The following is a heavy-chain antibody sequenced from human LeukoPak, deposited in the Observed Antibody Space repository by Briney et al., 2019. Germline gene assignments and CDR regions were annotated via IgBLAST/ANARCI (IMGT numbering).Heavy chain of an antibody. Sequence: PSETLSLTCTVSGGSISSYYWSWIRQPPGKGLEWIGCIYYSGSTNYNPSLKSRVTISVDTSKNQFSLKLSSVTAADTAVYYCAREGCSGGSCPFYYFDYWGQGTLVTVSS. CDR3: AREGCSGGSCPFYYFDY. CDR1: GGSISSYY. J-gene: IGHJ4*02. V-gene: IGHV4-59*01. D-gene: IGHD2-15*01. CDR2: IYYSGST.